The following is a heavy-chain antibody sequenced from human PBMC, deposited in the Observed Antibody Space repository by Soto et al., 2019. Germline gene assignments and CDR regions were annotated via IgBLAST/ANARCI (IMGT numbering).Heavy chain of an antibody. Sequence: EVQLVESGGGLVQPGGSLRLSCAASGFTVSSNYMSWVRQAPGKELEWVSVIYSGGSTYYADSVKGRFTISRDNSKNTLYLQMNSLRAEDTAVYYCARDIENGGWYFDLWGRGTLVTVSS. J-gene: IGHJ2*01. CDR2: IYSGGST. CDR3: ARDIENGGWYFDL. CDR1: GFTVSSNY. V-gene: IGHV3-66*01. D-gene: IGHD1-1*01.